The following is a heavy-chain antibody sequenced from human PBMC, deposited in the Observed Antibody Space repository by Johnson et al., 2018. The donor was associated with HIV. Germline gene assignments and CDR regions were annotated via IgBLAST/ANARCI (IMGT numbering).Heavy chain of an antibody. D-gene: IGHD3-16*01. V-gene: IGHV3-9*01. CDR3: AKDIFGGCGWHAFDI. CDR1: GFIFDDYA. Sequence: QLVESGGGLVQPGRSLRLSCAASGFIFDDYAMHWVRQAPGRGLEWVSGISWNSGRIGYADSVKGLFTISRDNAKNSLYLQMHSLRPEDTALYYCAKDIFGGCGWHAFDIWGQGTVVSVSS. CDR2: ISWNSGRI. J-gene: IGHJ3*02.